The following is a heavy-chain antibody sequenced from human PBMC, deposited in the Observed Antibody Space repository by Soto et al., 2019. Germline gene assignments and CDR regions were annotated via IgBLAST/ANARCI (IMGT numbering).Heavy chain of an antibody. CDR3: SSTMTMIRTILYYFDF. Sequence: EVQLVESGGGLVQPGGSLRLSCAASGFTFSSYSMNWVRQAPGKGLEWVSYISSSSSTIYYAHSVKDRFTISRDNAKYSLYLPMNSLRAEDTAVYYFSSTMTMIRTILYYFDFWCQGTLVTVSS. V-gene: IGHV3-48*01. CDR1: GFTFSSYS. J-gene: IGHJ4*02. CDR2: ISSSSSTI. D-gene: IGHD3-16*01.